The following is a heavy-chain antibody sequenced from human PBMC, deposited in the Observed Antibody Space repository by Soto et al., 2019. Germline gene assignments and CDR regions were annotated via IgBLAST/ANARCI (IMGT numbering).Heavy chain of an antibody. V-gene: IGHV1-3*01. CDR1: GYTFTSYA. Sequence: ASVKVSCKASGYTFTSYAMHWVRQAPGQRLEWMGWINAGNGNTKYSQKFQGRVTITRDTSASTAYMELSSLRSEDRAVYYGARDLRGQRVDYWGQGTLVTVSS. J-gene: IGHJ4*02. CDR3: ARDLRGQRVDY. CDR2: INAGNGNT.